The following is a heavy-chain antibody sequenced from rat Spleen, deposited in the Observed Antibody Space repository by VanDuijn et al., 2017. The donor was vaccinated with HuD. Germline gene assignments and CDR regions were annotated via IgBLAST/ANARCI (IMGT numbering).Heavy chain of an antibody. CDR2: ISYEGSST. V-gene: IGHV5-22*01. D-gene: IGHD1-1*01. CDR3: ASRGDGY. CDR1: GFTFSDYY. J-gene: IGHJ2*01. Sequence: EVQLVESGGGLVQPGRSLKLSCAASGFTFSDYYMAWVRQAPKKGLEWVASISYEGSSTYYGDSVKGRFTISRDNAKSTLYLQMNSLRSEDTATYYCASRGDGYWGQGVMVTVSS.